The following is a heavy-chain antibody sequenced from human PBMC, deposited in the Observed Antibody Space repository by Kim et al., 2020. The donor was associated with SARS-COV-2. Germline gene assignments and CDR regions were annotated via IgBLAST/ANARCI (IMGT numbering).Heavy chain of an antibody. D-gene: IGHD3-3*01. CDR1: GFTFSSYA. J-gene: IGHJ6*02. V-gene: IGHV3-30-3*01. CDR2: ISYDGSNK. Sequence: GGSLRLSCAASGFTFSSYAMHWVRQAPGKGLEWVAVISYDGSNKYYADSVKGRFTISRDNSKNTLYLQMNSLRAEDTAVYYCAGGDFWSEYYYYGMDVWGQGTTVTVSS. CDR3: AGGDFWSEYYYYGMDV.